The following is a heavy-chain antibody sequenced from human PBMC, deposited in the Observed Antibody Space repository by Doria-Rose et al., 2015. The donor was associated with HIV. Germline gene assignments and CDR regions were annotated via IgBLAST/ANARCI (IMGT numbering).Heavy chain of an antibody. CDR2: IFSDDER. Sequence: QITLKVSGPVLVKPTETLTLTCTVSGVSLSSPGMGVSWIRQPPGKALEWLANIFSDDERSYNTSLTSRLTISRGTSKSQVVLTMTDMDPVDTATYYCARIKSSRWYHKYYFDFWGQGTLVIVSA. CDR1: GVSLSSPGMG. V-gene: IGHV2-26*01. CDR3: ARIKSSRWYHKYYFDF. D-gene: IGHD6-13*01. J-gene: IGHJ4*02.